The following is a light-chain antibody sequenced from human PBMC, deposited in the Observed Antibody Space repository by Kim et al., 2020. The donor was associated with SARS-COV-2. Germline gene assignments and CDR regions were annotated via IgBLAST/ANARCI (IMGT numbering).Light chain of an antibody. CDR3: SAWDSSLSAWV. CDR1: SNGVGNEG. V-gene: IGLV10-54*01. J-gene: IGLJ3*02. Sequence: QTATLTCNGTSNGVGNEGATWLQQHQGHPPKLLSSRNNNRPSGISERFSASRSGDTASLTITGLQPEDEADYDCSAWDSSLSAWVFGGGTQLTVL. CDR2: RNN.